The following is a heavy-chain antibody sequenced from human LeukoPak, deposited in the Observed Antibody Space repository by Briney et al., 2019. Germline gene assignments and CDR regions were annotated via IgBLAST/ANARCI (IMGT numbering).Heavy chain of an antibody. V-gene: IGHV3-30*18. CDR2: ISYDGSNK. D-gene: IGHD6-13*01. J-gene: IGHJ4*02. CDR3: AKDLAAGIDY. Sequence: GGSLRLSCAASGFTFSSYGMHWVRQAPGKGLEWVAVISYDGSNKYYADSVKGLFTISRDNSKNTLYLQMNSLRAEDTAVYYCAKDLAAGIDYWGQGTLVTVSS. CDR1: GFTFSSYG.